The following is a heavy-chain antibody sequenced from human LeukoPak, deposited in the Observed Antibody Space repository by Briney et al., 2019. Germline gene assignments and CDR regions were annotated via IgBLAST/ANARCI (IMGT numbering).Heavy chain of an antibody. Sequence: GGSLRLSCAASGFTFSSYSMNWVRQAPGKGLEWVSVISGSGGSTYYADSVKGRFTISRDNSKNTLYLQMNSLRAENTAVYYCAKSAGGDDILTGFDYWGQGILVTVSS. CDR1: GFTFSSYS. J-gene: IGHJ4*02. V-gene: IGHV3-23*01. CDR2: ISGSGGST. D-gene: IGHD3-9*01. CDR3: AKSAGGDDILTGFDY.